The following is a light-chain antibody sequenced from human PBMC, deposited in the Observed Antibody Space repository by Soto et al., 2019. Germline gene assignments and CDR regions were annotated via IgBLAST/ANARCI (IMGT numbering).Light chain of an antibody. Sequence: EIVLTQSPGTLSLSPGERATLSCRASQSVSATYLGWYQQKPGQAPRLLIYGAYNRATGIPDRFSGSGSGADFTLTISRLEPEDFAVYYCQQYDSPPVTFGQGTKVEI. CDR2: GAY. V-gene: IGKV3-20*01. CDR1: QSVSATY. J-gene: IGKJ1*01. CDR3: QQYDSPPVT.